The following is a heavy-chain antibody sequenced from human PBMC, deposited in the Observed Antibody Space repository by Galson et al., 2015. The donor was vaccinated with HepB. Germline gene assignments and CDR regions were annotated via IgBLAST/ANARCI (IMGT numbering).Heavy chain of an antibody. Sequence: SVKVSCKASGYTFTGYYMHWVRQAPGQGLEWMGRINPNSGGTNYAQKFQGRVTMTRDTSISTAYMELSRLRSDDTAVYYCARDYPLESQTNAFDIWGQGTMVTVSS. CDR3: ARDYPLESQTNAFDI. CDR1: GYTFTGYY. J-gene: IGHJ3*02. V-gene: IGHV1-2*06. D-gene: IGHD5-24*01. CDR2: INPNSGGT.